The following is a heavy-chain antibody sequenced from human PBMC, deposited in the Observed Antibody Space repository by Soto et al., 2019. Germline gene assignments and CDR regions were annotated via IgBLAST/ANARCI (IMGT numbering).Heavy chain of an antibody. CDR1: GLTFSSHW. CDR3: VREGFGEFLFDF. J-gene: IGHJ4*02. V-gene: IGHV3-74*01. D-gene: IGHD3-10*01. CDR2: INSDGSRT. Sequence: EVQLVESGGGLVQPGGSLRLSCAASGLTFSSHWMHWVRQPPGKGLXWVSRINSDGSRTDYADSVKGRFTISRDNAXXXLFXXMNSLRAEDTAVYYCVREGFGEFLFDFWGQGALVTVSS.